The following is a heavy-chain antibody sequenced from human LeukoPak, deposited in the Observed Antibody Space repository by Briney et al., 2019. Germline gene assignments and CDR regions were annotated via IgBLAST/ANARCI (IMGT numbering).Heavy chain of an antibody. CDR2: IYHSGST. D-gene: IGHD4-23*01. Sequence: PSETLSLTCTVSGYSISSGYYWGWIRQPPGKGLEWIGSIYHSGSTYYNPSLKSRVTISVDTSKNQFSLKLSSVTAADTAVYYCARVDYGGNPDYWGQGTLVTVSS. V-gene: IGHV4-38-2*02. CDR1: GYSISSGYY. CDR3: ARVDYGGNPDY. J-gene: IGHJ4*02.